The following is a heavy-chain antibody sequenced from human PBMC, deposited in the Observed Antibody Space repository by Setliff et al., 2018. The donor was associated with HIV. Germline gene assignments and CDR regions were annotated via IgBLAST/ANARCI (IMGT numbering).Heavy chain of an antibody. Sequence: GGSLRLSCAASGFTFSNYGMHWVRQAPGKGLEWVAVIWNDGSNKYYADSVKGRFTISRDNSKNTLYLEMSSLRAEDTAVYYCAKDTGDNDFWSGYRNYYGMDVWGQGTTVTVSS. CDR2: IWNDGSNK. V-gene: IGHV3-30*02. D-gene: IGHD3-3*01. CDR1: GFTFSNYG. CDR3: AKDTGDNDFWSGYRNYYGMDV. J-gene: IGHJ6*02.